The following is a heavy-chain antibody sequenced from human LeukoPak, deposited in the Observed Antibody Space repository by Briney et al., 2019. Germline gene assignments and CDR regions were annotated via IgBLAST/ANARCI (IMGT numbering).Heavy chain of an antibody. CDR1: GGSISSYY. Sequence: SETLSLTCTVSGGSISSYYWSWIRQPAGKGLKWIGRIYTSGSTNYNPSLKSRVTMSVDTSKNQFSLKLSSVTAADTAVYYCARHTIRYCSSTSCYFDYWGQGTLVTVSS. CDR2: IYTSGST. V-gene: IGHV4-4*07. J-gene: IGHJ4*02. D-gene: IGHD2-2*01. CDR3: ARHTIRYCSSTSCYFDY.